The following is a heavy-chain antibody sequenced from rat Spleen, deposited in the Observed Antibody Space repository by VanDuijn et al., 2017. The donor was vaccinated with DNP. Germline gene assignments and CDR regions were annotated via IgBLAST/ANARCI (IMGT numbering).Heavy chain of an antibody. CDR1: GYTFTTYY. J-gene: IGHJ3*01. CDR2: INMGSGGT. V-gene: IGHV1-43*01. D-gene: IGHD1-10*01. Sequence: QVQLQQSGAELAKPGSSVMISCRASGYTFTTYYIGWIKQTTRQGLEFIGYINMGSGGTNYNEKFKGKATLTVGKSSSTAFMQLSSLTPDDSAVYYCARPYYNNHGGFAYWGQGTLVTVSS. CDR3: ARPYYNNHGGFAY.